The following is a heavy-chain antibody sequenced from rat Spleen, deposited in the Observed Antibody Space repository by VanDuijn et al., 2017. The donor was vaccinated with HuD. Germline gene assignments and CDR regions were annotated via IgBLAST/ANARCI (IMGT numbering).Heavy chain of an antibody. V-gene: IGHV5-29*01. J-gene: IGHJ2*01. Sequence: EVQLVESDGGLVQPGRSLKLSCAASGFTFSDYYMAWVRQAPTKGLEWVATISSDGRRNYYRDSVKGRFTISSDNAKSTLYLQMDSLRSEDTATYYCARHYRDSYARPFDYWGQGVMVTVSS. CDR1: GFTFSDYY. CDR2: ISSDGRRN. CDR3: ARHYRDSYARPFDY. D-gene: IGHD1-12*01.